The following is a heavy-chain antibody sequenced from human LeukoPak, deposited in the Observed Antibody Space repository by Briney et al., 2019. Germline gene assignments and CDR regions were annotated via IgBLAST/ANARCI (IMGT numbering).Heavy chain of an antibody. J-gene: IGHJ4*02. CDR1: GGSISSYY. D-gene: IGHD5-12*01. Sequence: SETLSLTCTVSGGSISSYYWSWVRQPPGKGLEWIGYIFDSGSTKYNPSLKSRVTISLGTSKNKFSLKLSSVTAADTAVYFCARHLGYTGYDFVGYWGQGTLVTVSS. V-gene: IGHV4-59*08. CDR2: IFDSGST. CDR3: ARHLGYTGYDFVGY.